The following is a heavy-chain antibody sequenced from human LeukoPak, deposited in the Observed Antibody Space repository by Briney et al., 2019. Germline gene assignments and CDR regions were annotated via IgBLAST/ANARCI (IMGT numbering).Heavy chain of an antibody. V-gene: IGHV1-69*05. CDR1: GGTFSSYA. J-gene: IGHJ4*02. CDR3: ARQKRVESYYFDY. D-gene: IGHD1-26*01. CDR2: IIPIFGTA. Sequence: GASVKVSCKASGGTFSSYAISWVRQAPGQGLEWMGGIIPIFGTANYAQKFQGRVTITTDESTSTAYMELSSLRSEDTAVYYCARQKRVESYYFDYWGQGTPVTVSS.